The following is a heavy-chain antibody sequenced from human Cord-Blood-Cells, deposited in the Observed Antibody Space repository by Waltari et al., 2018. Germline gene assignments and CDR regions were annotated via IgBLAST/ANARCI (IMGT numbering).Heavy chain of an antibody. CDR3: ARPWELRSFWFDP. CDR2: IYYSGST. D-gene: IGHD1-26*01. V-gene: IGHV4-39*01. Sequence: QLQLQESGPGLVKPSETLSLTCTASGGSISRSSYYWGWIRQPPGKGLEWIGRIYYSGSTYYNPSLKSRVTISVDTSKNQFSLKLSSVTAADTAVYYCARPWELRSFWFDPWGQGTLVTVSS. J-gene: IGHJ5*02. CDR1: GGSISRSSYY.